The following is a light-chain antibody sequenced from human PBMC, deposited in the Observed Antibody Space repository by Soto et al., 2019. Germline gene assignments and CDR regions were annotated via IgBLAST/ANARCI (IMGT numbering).Light chain of an antibody. CDR1: QSVAGN. Sequence: EIVMTQSPATLSVSPGERATLSCRARQSVAGNLACYQQNPGQAPRLLLYGASTRATGIPTRFSGGGSGTEFTLTISSLQSEYFVIYYCQQYNKWPLTFGGGTKVEIK. CDR3: QQYNKWPLT. CDR2: GAS. J-gene: IGKJ4*01. V-gene: IGKV3-15*01.